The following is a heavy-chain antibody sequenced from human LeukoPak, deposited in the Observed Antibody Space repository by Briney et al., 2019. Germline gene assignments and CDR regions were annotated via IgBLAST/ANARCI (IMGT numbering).Heavy chain of an antibody. Sequence: PGGSLRLSRAASGFTDSSNYMSWVRQAPGKGLEWVSVIYSGGGTYYADSVKGRFTISRDNSKNTLDLQMNSLRAEDTAVYYCASGMTSGTYYGWLWGQGTLVTVSS. V-gene: IGHV3-53*01. CDR2: IYSGGGT. J-gene: IGHJ4*02. CDR3: ASGMTSGTYYGWL. D-gene: IGHD1-26*01. CDR1: GFTDSSNY.